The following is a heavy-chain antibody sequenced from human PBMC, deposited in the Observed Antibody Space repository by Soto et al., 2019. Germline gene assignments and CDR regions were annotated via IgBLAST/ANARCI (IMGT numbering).Heavy chain of an antibody. Sequence: ESGGGVVQPGTSLRLSCAASGFIFSRHGMHWVRQAPGKGLEWVAFTSYDGSNTYYADSVKGRFTISRDNPKNTLFLQMNSLRPNDTALYFCAKDRGSYDIWSGTQRYYAMDVWGQGATVTVSS. CDR3: AKDRGSYDIWSGTQRYYAMDV. J-gene: IGHJ6*02. D-gene: IGHD3-3*01. V-gene: IGHV3-30*18. CDR1: GFIFSRHG. CDR2: TSYDGSNT.